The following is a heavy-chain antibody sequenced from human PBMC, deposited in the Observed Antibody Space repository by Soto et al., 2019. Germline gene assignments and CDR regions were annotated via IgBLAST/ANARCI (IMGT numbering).Heavy chain of an antibody. J-gene: IGHJ4*02. V-gene: IGHV1-3*01. D-gene: IGHD6-25*01. CDR2: INAANGNT. Sequence: QVQLVQSGAEVKKPGASVRVSCKASGYSFSSYAIHWVRQAPGQRLECTGRINAANGNTRSSQKLPGRVPITRDTSAPTAYMALSRLSSEVTAVYYFAISGALDSWGQGTPITFSS. CDR1: GYSFSSYA. CDR3: AISGALDS.